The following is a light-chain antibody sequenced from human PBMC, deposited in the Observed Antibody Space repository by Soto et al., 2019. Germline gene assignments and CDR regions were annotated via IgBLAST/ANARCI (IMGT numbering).Light chain of an antibody. CDR3: SSYTSSSKV. CDR2: EVS. CDR1: SSDVGGYNY. J-gene: IGLJ1*01. Sequence: QSALTQPASVSGSPGQSITISCTGTSSDVGGYNYVSWYQQHPGKAPKLMIYEVSNRPSGVSNRFSGSKSGNTASLTISGLQAEDEADYYCSSYTSSSKVFGPGTKLPVL. V-gene: IGLV2-14*01.